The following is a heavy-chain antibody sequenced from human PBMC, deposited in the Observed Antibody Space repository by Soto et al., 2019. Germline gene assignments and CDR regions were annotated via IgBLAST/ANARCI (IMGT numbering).Heavy chain of an antibody. Sequence: QLQLQESGSGLVKPSQTLSLTCAVSGGSISSGGYSWSWIRQPPGKGLEWIGYIYHSGSTYYNPSLKSRVTIAVDRSKNQFSLKLSSVTAADTAVYYCARMAVQLWFVAAHSGWFDPWGQGTLVTVSS. J-gene: IGHJ5*02. CDR1: GGSISSGGYS. CDR2: IYHSGST. V-gene: IGHV4-30-2*01. CDR3: ARMAVQLWFVAAHSGWFDP. D-gene: IGHD5-18*01.